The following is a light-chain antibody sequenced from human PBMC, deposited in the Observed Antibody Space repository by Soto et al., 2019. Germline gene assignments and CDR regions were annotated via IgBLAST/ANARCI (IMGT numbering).Light chain of an antibody. CDR2: DDT. CDR3: QQYNSYKT. J-gene: IGKJ1*01. CDR1: QSIKRW. Sequence: DVQMTQSPSTLTASVGDRVIIFCRASQSIKRWLAWYQQKPGKAPKLLIYDDTSLESGVPSRFSGSGSGTAFTLTSSRLQPDDFATYYCQQYNSYKTFGQGTKVEIK. V-gene: IGKV1-5*02.